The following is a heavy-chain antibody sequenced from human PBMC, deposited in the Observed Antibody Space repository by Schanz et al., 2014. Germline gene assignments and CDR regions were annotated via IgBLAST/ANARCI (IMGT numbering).Heavy chain of an antibody. J-gene: IGHJ4*02. D-gene: IGHD4-17*01. CDR2: IDADGNST. CDR3: ARVPRRMTTRGGRSRYYVDA. V-gene: IGHV3-74*02. CDR1: GFTFSSYT. Sequence: EVQLLESGGGLVRPGGSLRLSCAASGFTFSSYTMNWVRQAPGKGLVWVSRIDADGNSTSYADSVKGRYTISRDNAKNTLYLQLNSLRAEDTAVYYGARVPRRMTTRGGRSRYYVDAWGQGTLVTVSS.